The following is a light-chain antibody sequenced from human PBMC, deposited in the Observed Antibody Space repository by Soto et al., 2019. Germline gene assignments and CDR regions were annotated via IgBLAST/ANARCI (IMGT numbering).Light chain of an antibody. Sequence: EIVMTQSPATLSVSPGERATLSCRASQSISSLLAWYQQKPGQAPRLLIYGASARATGIPARFSGSGSGTEFTLTISSLQSEDFAVYYCQQYNLWPRTFGQGTKVDIK. J-gene: IGKJ1*01. V-gene: IGKV3-15*01. CDR1: QSISSL. CDR2: GAS. CDR3: QQYNLWPRT.